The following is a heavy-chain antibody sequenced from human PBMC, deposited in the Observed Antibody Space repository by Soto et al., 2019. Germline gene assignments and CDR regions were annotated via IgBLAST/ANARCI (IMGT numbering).Heavy chain of an antibody. J-gene: IGHJ4*03. CDR2: IYHGGTT. CDR1: GDSISSGSY. D-gene: IGHD6-19*01. CDR3: ARVHVMVVAGSTFDY. V-gene: IGHV4-38-2*02. Sequence: TLSLTCTVSGDSISSGSYWGWIRQPPGEGPEWIASIYHGGTTFYNPSLKSRISISVDTSKNQFSLRLTSVTAADTATYYCARVHVMVVAGSTFDYWGPGTLVTVSS.